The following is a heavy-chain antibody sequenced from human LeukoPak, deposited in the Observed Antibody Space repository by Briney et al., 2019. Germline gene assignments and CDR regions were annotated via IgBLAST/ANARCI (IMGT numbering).Heavy chain of an antibody. Sequence: SLTLSCAASGFTFSSYGMHWVRQAPGKGLEWVAVIWYDGSNKNYADPVKGRFTISRDNSKNTLYLQMNSLRAEDTAVYYCARDQTTIRPLDYWGQRTLGSASS. CDR2: IWYDGSNK. V-gene: IGHV3-33*01. D-gene: IGHD4/OR15-4a*01. CDR1: GFTFSSYG. J-gene: IGHJ4*02. CDR3: ARDQTTIRPLDY.